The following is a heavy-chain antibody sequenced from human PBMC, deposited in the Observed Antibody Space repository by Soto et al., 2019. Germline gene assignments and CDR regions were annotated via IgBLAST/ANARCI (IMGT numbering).Heavy chain of an antibody. Sequence: SGPTLVKPTQTLTLTCTFSGFSLSTSGVGVGWIRQPPGKALEWLALIYLDDDKRYSPSLKSRLTITKDTSKNQVVLTMTNMDPVDTATYYCAHRIGILTGYNKLRTDVVFDYWGQGTLVTVSS. CDR3: AHRIGILTGYNKLRTDVVFDY. CDR1: GFSLSTSGVG. J-gene: IGHJ4*02. V-gene: IGHV2-5*02. CDR2: IYLDDDK. D-gene: IGHD3-9*01.